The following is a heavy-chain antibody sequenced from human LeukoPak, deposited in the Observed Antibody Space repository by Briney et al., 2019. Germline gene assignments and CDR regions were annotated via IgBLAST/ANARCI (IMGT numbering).Heavy chain of an antibody. CDR2: IWYDGSNK. CDR1: GFTFSSYG. Sequence: GGSLRLSCAASGFTFSSYGMHWVRQAPGKGLEWVAVIWYDGSNKYYADSVKGRFTISRDNSKNTLYLQMNSLRAEDTAVYYCARGGDDSSGGLDHWGQGTLVTVSS. D-gene: IGHD3-22*01. J-gene: IGHJ4*02. CDR3: ARGGDDSSGGLDH. V-gene: IGHV3-33*01.